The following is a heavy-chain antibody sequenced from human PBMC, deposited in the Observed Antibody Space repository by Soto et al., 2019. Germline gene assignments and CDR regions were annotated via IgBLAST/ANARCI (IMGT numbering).Heavy chain of an antibody. CDR2: TSGGGDNK. J-gene: IGHJ4*01. V-gene: IGHV3-23*01. CDR3: ARDRDYYKADY. D-gene: IGHD3-22*01. Sequence: GGSLRLSCAASGFTFSSYAMSWVRQAPGKGLEWLAVTSGGGDNKHYVDSVKGRFTISRDNAKNTMYLQMDSLRVEDTAVYYCARDRDYYKADYWGQGTLVTVSS. CDR1: GFTFSSYA.